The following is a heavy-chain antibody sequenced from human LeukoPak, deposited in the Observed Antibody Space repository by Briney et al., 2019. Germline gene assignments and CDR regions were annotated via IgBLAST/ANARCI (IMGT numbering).Heavy chain of an antibody. CDR1: GYTFTSNW. J-gene: IGHJ4*02. CDR2: IYPSDSDT. Sequence: GESLKISCKGSGYTFTSNWIGWVRQMPGKGLEWMAIIYPSDSDTRYSPSFQGQVTISADKSISTAYLQRRSLKASDTAMYYCARQSATHADYWGQGTPVTVSS. V-gene: IGHV5-51*01. CDR3: ARQSATHADY.